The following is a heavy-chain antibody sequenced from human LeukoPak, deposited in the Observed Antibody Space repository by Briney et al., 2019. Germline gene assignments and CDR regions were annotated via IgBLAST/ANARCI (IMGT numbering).Heavy chain of an antibody. V-gene: IGHV3-49*03. CDR1: GFTFGDYA. D-gene: IGHD6-6*01. J-gene: IGHJ4*02. CDR3: TARAARKGYFAFDY. CDR2: IRSKAYGGTT. Sequence: GGSLRLSCTASGFTFGDYAMSWFRQAPGKGLEWVGVIRSKAYGGTTEYAASVKGRFTISRDDSKSIAYLQMNSLKTEDTAVYYCTARAARKGYFAFDYWGQGTLVTVSS.